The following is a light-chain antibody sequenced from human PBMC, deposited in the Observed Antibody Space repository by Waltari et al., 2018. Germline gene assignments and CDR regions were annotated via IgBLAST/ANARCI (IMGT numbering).Light chain of an antibody. Sequence: FVLSQPHSVSESPGKTVTISCTRSSGTFAANYVHWYQRRPGSVPTIVIYKDNERPSGVPDCFSGYAYRYSGSSSLTISGLRSEDESAYCCQSYDNTNYVVFGGWTKLPVL. CDR2: KDN. V-gene: IGLV6-57*03. CDR1: SGTFAANY. J-gene: IGLJ2*01. CDR3: QSYDNTNYVV.